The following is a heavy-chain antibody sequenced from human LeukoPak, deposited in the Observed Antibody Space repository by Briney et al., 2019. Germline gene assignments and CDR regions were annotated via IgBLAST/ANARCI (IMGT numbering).Heavy chain of an antibody. J-gene: IGHJ6*03. Sequence: PGGSLRLSCAVSGFTFSSYAMSWVRQAPGKGLEWVSAISGSGGSTYYADSVKGRFTISRDNAKNSLYLQMNSLRAEDTAVYYCARRRIFGVVINYYYYMDVWGKGTTVTVSS. CDR1: GFTFSSYA. CDR3: ARRRIFGVVINYYYYMDV. V-gene: IGHV3-23*01. D-gene: IGHD3-3*01. CDR2: ISGSGGST.